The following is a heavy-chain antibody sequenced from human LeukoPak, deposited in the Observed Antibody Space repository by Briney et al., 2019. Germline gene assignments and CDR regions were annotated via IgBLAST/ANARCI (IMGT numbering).Heavy chain of an antibody. Sequence: GGSLRLSCAASGFTFNSYAMYWVRQAPGKGLEWISGIFGSGGSPHYADSVKGRFTISRDNFQNTVYLQLGSLRVEDTAVYYCGKTTVGYSSGRYPGWPADYWGQGALVTVSS. CDR2: IFGSGGSP. J-gene: IGHJ4*02. D-gene: IGHD2-15*01. CDR1: GFTFNSYA. V-gene: IGHV3-23*01. CDR3: GKTTVGYSSGRYPGWPADY.